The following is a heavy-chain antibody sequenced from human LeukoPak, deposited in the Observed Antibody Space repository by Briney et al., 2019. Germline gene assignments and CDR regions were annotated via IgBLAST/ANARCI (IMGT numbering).Heavy chain of an antibody. D-gene: IGHD4-17*01. V-gene: IGHV4-59*01. CDR3: ARSRHGDLDY. J-gene: IGHJ4*02. Sequence: SETLSLTCTVSGGSISSYYWSWIRQPPGKGLEWIGYIYYSGSTNYNPSLKSRVTISVDTSKNQFSLKLSSVTAADTAVYYCARSRHGDLDYWGQGTLVTVSS. CDR1: GGSISSYY. CDR2: IYYSGST.